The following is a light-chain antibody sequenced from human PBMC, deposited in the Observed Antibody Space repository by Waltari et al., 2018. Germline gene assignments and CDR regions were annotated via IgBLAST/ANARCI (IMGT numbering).Light chain of an antibody. V-gene: IGKV4-1*01. Sequence: DIVMTQSPDSLAVSLGERATINCKSSQSVLYNSDNKNYLAWYQQKPGHPPKLLIYWASTRESVVPDRFSGSGSGTDFTLTISSLQAEDVALYYCQQYYSIPFTFGPGTKLDIK. J-gene: IGKJ3*01. CDR3: QQYYSIPFT. CDR1: QSVLYNSDNKNY. CDR2: WAS.